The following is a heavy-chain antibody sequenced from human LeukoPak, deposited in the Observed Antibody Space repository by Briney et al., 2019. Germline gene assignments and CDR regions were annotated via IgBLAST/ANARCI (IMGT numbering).Heavy chain of an antibody. Sequence: ASVKVFCKASGDTFTSYDINWVRQATGQGLEWMGWMNPNSGNTGYAQKFQGRVTITRNTSKSTAYMELSSLRSEDTAVYYCARSRRGIAAAGTSYYFDYWGQGTLVTVSS. CDR3: ARSRRGIAAAGTSYYFDY. CDR2: MNPNSGNT. CDR1: GDTFTSYD. V-gene: IGHV1-8*03. J-gene: IGHJ4*02. D-gene: IGHD6-13*01.